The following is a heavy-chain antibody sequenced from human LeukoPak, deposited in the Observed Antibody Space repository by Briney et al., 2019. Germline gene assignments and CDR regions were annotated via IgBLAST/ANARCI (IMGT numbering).Heavy chain of an antibody. CDR3: VRDWGYDSSGYWQKYFDT. CDR2: IKQDGSEK. Sequence: GGSLRLSCVASGFTFSNYWMSWVRQAPGKGLEWVANIKQDGSEKYYVDSVKGRFTISRDNAKNTVYLQMNSLRAEDTAVYYCVRDWGYDSSGYWQKYFDTWGQGTLVTVSS. V-gene: IGHV3-7*01. CDR1: GFTFSNYW. J-gene: IGHJ4*02. D-gene: IGHD3-22*01.